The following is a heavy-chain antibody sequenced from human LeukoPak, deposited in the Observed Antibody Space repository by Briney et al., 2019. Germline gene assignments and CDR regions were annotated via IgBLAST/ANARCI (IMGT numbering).Heavy chain of an antibody. Sequence: GASVKVSCKASGFTFTSSAVQWVRQARGQRLEWIGWIVVGSGNTNYAQKFQERVTITRDMSTSTAYMELSSLRSEDTAVYYCAADEAGLYYFDYWGQGTLVTVSS. V-gene: IGHV1-58*01. J-gene: IGHJ4*02. CDR1: GFTFTSSA. CDR2: IVVGSGNT. CDR3: AADEAGLYYFDY.